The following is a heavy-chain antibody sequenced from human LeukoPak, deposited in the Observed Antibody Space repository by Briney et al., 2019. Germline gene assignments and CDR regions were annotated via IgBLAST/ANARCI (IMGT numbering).Heavy chain of an antibody. CDR2: ISYSGST. J-gene: IGHJ4*02. CDR1: GYSISSAYY. V-gene: IGHV4-61*01. Sequence: SETLSLTCSVSGYSISSAYYWSWIRQPPGKGLEWIGYISYSGSTNYNPSLKSRVTMSVDTSKNQFSLKLSSVTAADTAVYYCASSYPYSSSWYSSWGQGTLVTVSS. CDR3: ASSYPYSSSWYSS. D-gene: IGHD6-13*01.